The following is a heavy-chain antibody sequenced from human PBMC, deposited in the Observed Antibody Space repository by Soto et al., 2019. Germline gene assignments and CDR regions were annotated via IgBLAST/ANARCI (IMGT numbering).Heavy chain of an antibody. J-gene: IGHJ6*02. CDR3: GRGNTTTAFYDMEV. CDR1: GFTFSYHA. D-gene: IGHD1-1*01. CDR2: ISYDGDNK. V-gene: IGHV3-30-3*01. Sequence: QVQLVESGGGVVQPGRSLRLSFAASGFTFSYHALNWVRQAPSKGLEWVAVISYDGDNKYIAESVQGRFTISRDNSQNTGFLPMNSLRAEGKDYYFCGRGNTTTAFYDMEVWGQGTTVTVSS.